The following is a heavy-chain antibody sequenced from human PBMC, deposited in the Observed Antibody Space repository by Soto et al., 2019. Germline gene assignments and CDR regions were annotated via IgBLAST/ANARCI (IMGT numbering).Heavy chain of an antibody. Sequence: LVESGGGLVHPGESLRLSCEGSGFRFSDHSMNWVRQTPGKGLQWISYISSNGDITYYADSVKGRFTVSRDNANNALFLQMNSLRGDDTATDYCARLPKGSLVTAWGQGARVTVSS. D-gene: IGHD2-21*02. CDR2: ISSNGDIT. V-gene: IGHV3-48*01. CDR1: GFRFSDHS. J-gene: IGHJ4*02. CDR3: ARLPKGSLVTA.